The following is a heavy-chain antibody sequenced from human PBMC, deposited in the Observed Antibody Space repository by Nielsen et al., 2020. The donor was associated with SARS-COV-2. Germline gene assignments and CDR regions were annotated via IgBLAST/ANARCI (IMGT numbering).Heavy chain of an antibody. V-gene: IGHV3-21*01. Sequence: GESLKISCAASGFTFSSYSMNWVRQAPGKGLEWVSSISSSSYIYYADSVKGRFTISRDNAKNSLYLQMNSLRAEDTAVYYCARVNDILTGYFFDYWGQGTLVTVSS. CDR2: ISSSSYI. D-gene: IGHD3-9*01. CDR3: ARVNDILTGYFFDY. J-gene: IGHJ4*02. CDR1: GFTFSSYS.